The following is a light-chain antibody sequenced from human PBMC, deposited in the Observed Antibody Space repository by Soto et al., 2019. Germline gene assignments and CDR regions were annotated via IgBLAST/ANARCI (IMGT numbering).Light chain of an antibody. CDR3: QQYGRSPPWT. J-gene: IGKJ1*01. Sequence: EIVLTQSPGTLSLSPGERATLSCRASQSVSSIYLAWYQQKPGQAPRLLIYGASSRATGIPDRFSGSGSGTDFTLTISRLEPEDFAVYFCQQYGRSPPWTFGQGTKVDIK. CDR1: QSVSSIY. CDR2: GAS. V-gene: IGKV3-20*01.